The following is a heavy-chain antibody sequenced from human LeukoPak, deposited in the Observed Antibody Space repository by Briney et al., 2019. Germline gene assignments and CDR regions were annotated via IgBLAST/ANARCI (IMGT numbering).Heavy chain of an antibody. Sequence: ASVKVSCKASGYTFTSYGINWVRQVTGQGLEWMGWMNPNSGNTGYAQKFQGRVTMTRNTSISTAYMELSSLRSEDTAVYYCASTYSSGWYEDDDAFDIWGQGTMVTVSS. J-gene: IGHJ3*02. V-gene: IGHV1-8*01. D-gene: IGHD6-19*01. CDR3: ASTYSSGWYEDDDAFDI. CDR1: GYTFTSYG. CDR2: MNPNSGNT.